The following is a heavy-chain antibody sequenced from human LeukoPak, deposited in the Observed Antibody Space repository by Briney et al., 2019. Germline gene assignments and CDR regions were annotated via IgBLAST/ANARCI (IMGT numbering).Heavy chain of an antibody. D-gene: IGHD2-15*01. CDR1: GFTVSSDY. Sequence: GGSLRLSCAASGFTVSSDYMSWVRQAPGKGLEWVSVIYNDGRTYYADSVKGRFTISGDKSKNTLFLQMNSLRAEDTAVYYCARGGGLLVAATFDYWGQGTLVTVSS. CDR3: ARGGGLLVAATFDY. V-gene: IGHV3-53*01. CDR2: IYNDGRT. J-gene: IGHJ4*02.